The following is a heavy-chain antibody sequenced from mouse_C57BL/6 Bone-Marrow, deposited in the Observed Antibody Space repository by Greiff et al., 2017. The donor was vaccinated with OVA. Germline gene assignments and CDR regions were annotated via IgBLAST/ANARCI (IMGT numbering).Heavy chain of an antibody. CDR1: GYTFTDYY. J-gene: IGHJ2*01. Sequence: EVKLQQSGPVLVKPGASVKMSCKASGYTFTDYYMNWVKQSPGKSLEWIGVINPYNGGTSYNQKFKGKATLTVDKSSSTAYMDLNRLTSEDSAVYYCACRYYFDYWGQGTTLTVSS. CDR2: INPYNGGT. CDR3: ACRYYFDY. V-gene: IGHV1-19*01.